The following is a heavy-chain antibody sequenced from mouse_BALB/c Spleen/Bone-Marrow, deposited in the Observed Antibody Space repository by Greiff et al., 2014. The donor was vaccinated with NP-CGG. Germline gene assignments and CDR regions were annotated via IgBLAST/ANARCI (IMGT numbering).Heavy chain of an antibody. CDR2: INPSTGFT. D-gene: IGHD1-1*01. Sequence: QVQLQQSGAELARPGASVKMPCKASGYTFTTYTMHWVQQRPGQGLEWVGYINPSTGFTNYNQIFKDKATLAADKSSSTAYMQLSSLTSEDSAVYYCARGGFLLRSLALDYWGQGTSVTVSS. V-gene: IGHV1-4*01. J-gene: IGHJ4*01. CDR1: GYTFTTYT. CDR3: ARGGFLLRSLALDY.